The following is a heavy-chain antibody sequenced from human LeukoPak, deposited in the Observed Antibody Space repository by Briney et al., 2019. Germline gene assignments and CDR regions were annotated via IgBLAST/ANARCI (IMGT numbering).Heavy chain of an antibody. CDR3: ARANTMIVVVIPDYFDY. CDR1: GGSISSSNW. J-gene: IGHJ4*02. Sequence: PSETLSLTCAVSGGSISSSNWWSWVRQPPGKGLEWIGYIYYSGSTYYNPSLKSRVTISVDTSKNQFSLKLSSVTAADTAVYYCARANTMIVVVIPDYFDYWGQGTLVTVSS. D-gene: IGHD3-22*01. CDR2: IYYSGST. V-gene: IGHV4-4*02.